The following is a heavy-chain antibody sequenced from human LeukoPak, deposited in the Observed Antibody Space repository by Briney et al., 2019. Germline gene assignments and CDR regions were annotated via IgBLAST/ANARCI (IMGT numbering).Heavy chain of an antibody. CDR3: ARVMVGATDFDY. D-gene: IGHD1-26*01. CDR2: ISSSSSYI. CDR1: GFTFSSYS. Sequence: GGSLRLSCAASGFTFSSYSMNWVRQAPGKGLEWVSSISSSSSYIYYADSVKGRFTISRDNSKNTLYLQMNSLRAEDTAVYYCARVMVGATDFDYWGQGTLVTVSS. V-gene: IGHV3-21*01. J-gene: IGHJ4*02.